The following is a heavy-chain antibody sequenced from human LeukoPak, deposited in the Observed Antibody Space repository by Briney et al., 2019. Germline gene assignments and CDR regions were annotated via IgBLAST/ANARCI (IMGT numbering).Heavy chain of an antibody. CDR2: MNSDGSNT. CDR1: GFTFSRYW. Sequence: GGSLRLSCAASGFTFSRYWMHWVRQAPGEGLVWVSRMNSDGSNTNYADSVKGRFTISRDNAKNSLYLQMNSLRAEDTAVYYCARGQDDYGDYFAEFGYWGQGTLVTVSS. V-gene: IGHV3-74*01. CDR3: ARGQDDYGDYFAEFGY. D-gene: IGHD4-17*01. J-gene: IGHJ4*02.